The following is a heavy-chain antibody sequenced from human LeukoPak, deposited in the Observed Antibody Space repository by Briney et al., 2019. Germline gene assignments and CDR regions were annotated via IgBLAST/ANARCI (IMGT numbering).Heavy chain of an antibody. CDR3: ARAHCSGGACPALY. J-gene: IGHJ4*02. CDR2: MNPNSGDT. D-gene: IGHD2-15*01. V-gene: IGHV1-8*01. Sequence: GASVKVSCKASGYTFSTYDINWVRQATGQGLEWMGWMNPNSGDTGYAQKFQGRLTLTRDTSISSAYMELSSLRSEDTAVYYCARAHCSGGACPALYWGQGTLITVSS. CDR1: GYTFSTYD.